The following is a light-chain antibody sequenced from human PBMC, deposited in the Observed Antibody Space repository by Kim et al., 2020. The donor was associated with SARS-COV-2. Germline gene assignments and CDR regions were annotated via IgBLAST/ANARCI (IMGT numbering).Light chain of an antibody. CDR3: QAWDSSTGV. J-gene: IGLJ1*01. CDR1: KLGDKY. Sequence: SYELTQPPSVSVSPGQTASITCSGDKLGDKYACWYQQKPGQSPVLVIYQDTERPSGIPERFSGSNSGNTATLTIRGTQAMDEADYYCQAWDSSTGVFGT. V-gene: IGLV3-1*01. CDR2: QDT.